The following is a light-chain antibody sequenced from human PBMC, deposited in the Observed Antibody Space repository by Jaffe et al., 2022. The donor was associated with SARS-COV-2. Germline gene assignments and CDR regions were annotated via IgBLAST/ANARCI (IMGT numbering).Light chain of an antibody. V-gene: IGLV1-40*01. CDR2: VNN. J-gene: IGLJ1*01. CDR3: QSYDTTLSGYV. CDR1: NSNIGAGYD. Sequence: HSVLTQPPSVSGSPGQRVTISCSGNNSNIGAGYDVHWYQQFPGTAPKVVIFVNNNRPSGVPDRFSGSKSGTSASLAITGLQAEDEADYYCQSYDTTLSGYVFGTGTKVSVL.